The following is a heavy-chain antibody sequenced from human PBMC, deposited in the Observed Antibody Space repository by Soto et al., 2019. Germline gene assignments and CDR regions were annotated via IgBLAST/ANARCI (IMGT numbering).Heavy chain of an antibody. V-gene: IGHV3-48*02. D-gene: IGHD3-3*01. J-gene: IGHJ3*01. CDR3: VRDDRFAFDV. CDR2: IGSYISP. Sequence: EVQLVESGGDLVQPGGSLRLSCAAYGFAFGSYTMNWVRQAPGKGLEWISYIGSYISPAESVKGRFTISRDTAKNSLYLQMNSLRDEDTAVYYCVRDDRFAFDVWGQGTMVTVSS. CDR1: GFAFGSYT.